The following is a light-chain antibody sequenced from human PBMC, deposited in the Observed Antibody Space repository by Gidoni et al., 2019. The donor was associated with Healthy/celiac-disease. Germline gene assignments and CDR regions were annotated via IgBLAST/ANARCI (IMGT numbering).Light chain of an antibody. CDR3: QQYGSSLWX. Sequence: EIVLTQSPGTLSLSPGERATLSRRASQSVSSSYLAWYQQKPGQAPRLLIYGASSRATGIPDRFSGSGSGTDFTLTISRLEPEDFAVYYCQQYGSSLWXXXQGTKVEIK. CDR1: QSVSSSY. V-gene: IGKV3-20*01. J-gene: IGKJ1*01. CDR2: GAS.